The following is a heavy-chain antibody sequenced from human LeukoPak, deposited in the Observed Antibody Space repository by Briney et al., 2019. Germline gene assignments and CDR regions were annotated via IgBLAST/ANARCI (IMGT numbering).Heavy chain of an antibody. CDR1: GGSISSYY. CDR2: IYYSGST. V-gene: IGHV4-59*01. J-gene: IGHJ5*02. D-gene: IGHD2-15*01. Sequence: SETLSLTCTVSGGSISSYYWSWIRQPPGKGLEWIGYIYYSGSTNYNPSLKSRVTISVNTSKNQFSLKLSSVTAADTAVYYCARDLCGLEGGSCYSAGLDPWGQGTLVTVSS. CDR3: ARDLCGLEGGSCYSAGLDP.